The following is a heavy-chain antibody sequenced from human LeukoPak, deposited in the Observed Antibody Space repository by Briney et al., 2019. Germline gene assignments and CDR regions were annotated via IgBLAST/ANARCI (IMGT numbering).Heavy chain of an antibody. V-gene: IGHV4-30-2*01. Sequence: NPSQTLSLTCAVSGGSISSGGYSWSWIRQPPGKGLEWIGYIYHSGSTYYNPSLKSRVTISVDRSKNQFSLKLSSVTAADTAVYYCARGLRYWFDPWAREPWSPSPQ. J-gene: IGHJ5*02. CDR1: GGSISSGGYS. CDR3: ARGLRYWFDP. CDR2: IYHSGST. D-gene: IGHD4-17*01.